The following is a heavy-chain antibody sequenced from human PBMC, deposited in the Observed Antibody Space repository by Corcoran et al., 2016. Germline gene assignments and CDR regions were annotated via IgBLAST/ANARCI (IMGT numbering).Heavy chain of an antibody. CDR2: IRSKAYGGTT. CDR3: TRDGDLYCSGGSCYAFDI. J-gene: IGHJ3*02. D-gene: IGHD2-15*01. V-gene: IGHV3-49*03. Sequence: EVQLVESGGVLVQPGRSLRLSCTASVFTFGDYAMSWFRQAPGKGLEWVGFIRSKAYGGTTEYAASVKGRFTISRDDSKSIAYLKMNSLKTEDTAVYYCTRDGDLYCSGGSCYAFDIWGQGTMVTVSS. CDR1: VFTFGDYA.